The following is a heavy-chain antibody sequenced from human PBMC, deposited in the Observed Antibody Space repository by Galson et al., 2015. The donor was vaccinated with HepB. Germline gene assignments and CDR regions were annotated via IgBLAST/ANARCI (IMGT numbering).Heavy chain of an antibody. Sequence: SLRLSCAASGFTFSDYYMSWIRQAPGKGLEWVSYISSSGSTIYYADSVKGRFTISRDNAKNSLYLQMNSLRAEDTAVYYCASTAFYYYDSSGYYHYWGQGTLVTVSS. J-gene: IGHJ4*02. CDR3: ASTAFYYYDSSGYYHY. V-gene: IGHV3-11*01. D-gene: IGHD3-22*01. CDR1: GFTFSDYY. CDR2: ISSSGSTI.